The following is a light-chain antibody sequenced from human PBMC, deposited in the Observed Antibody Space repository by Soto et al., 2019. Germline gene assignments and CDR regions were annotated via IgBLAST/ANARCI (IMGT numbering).Light chain of an antibody. V-gene: IGLV2-11*01. CDR3: CSYAGSYSFL. CDR1: SSDVGGHEF. Sequence: QPALTQPRSVSGSPGQSVTISCTGTSSDVGGHEFVSWYQQHPGKAPKVMIYDVTKRPSGVPDRFSGSKSGSTASLTISGLQAEDEADYYCCSYAGSYSFLFGSGTKLTVL. J-gene: IGLJ1*01. CDR2: DVT.